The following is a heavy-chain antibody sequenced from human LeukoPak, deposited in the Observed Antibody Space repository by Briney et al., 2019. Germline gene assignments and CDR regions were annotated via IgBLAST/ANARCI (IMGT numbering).Heavy chain of an antibody. V-gene: IGHV1-3*01. CDR1: GYTLTSYA. CDR2: INAGNGNT. CDR3: ASEFSSGHFDS. Sequence: ASVKVSCKASGYTLTSYAMHWVRQAPGQRLEWMGWINAGNGNTKYSQNFQGRVTITRDTSASTGYTELSRLRSEDTAVFYCASEFSSGHFDSWGQGTLVTVSS. D-gene: IGHD3-16*02. J-gene: IGHJ4*02.